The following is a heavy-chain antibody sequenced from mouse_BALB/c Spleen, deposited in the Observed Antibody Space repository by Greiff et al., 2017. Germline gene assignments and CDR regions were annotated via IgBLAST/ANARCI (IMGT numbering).Heavy chain of an antibody. V-gene: IGHV10-1*02. J-gene: IGHJ4*01. CDR3: GGSNYEGLYAMDY. Sequence: EVLLVESGGGLVQPKGSLKLSCAASGFTFNTYSMNWVRQAPGKGLEWVARIRSKSNNYATYYDDSVKDRFTISRDDSQSMLYLQMNNLKTEDTAMYYCGGSNYEGLYAMDYWGQGTSVTVSA. CDR1: GFTFNTYS. CDR2: IRSKSNNYAT. D-gene: IGHD2-5*01.